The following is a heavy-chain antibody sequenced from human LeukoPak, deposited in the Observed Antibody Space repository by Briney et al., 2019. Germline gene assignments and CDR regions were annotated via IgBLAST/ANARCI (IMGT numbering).Heavy chain of an antibody. CDR1: GFTFSRSA. Sequence: GGSLRLSCAASGFTFSRSAMTWVRQGPGTGLEFVASIIYSGGATYYADSVKGRFTISRDNSKNTLYLQMNSLRAEDTALYYCAKDGLYYDGSEHVYYFDSWGQGTQVTVSS. CDR2: IIYSGGAT. CDR3: AKDGLYYDGSEHVYYFDS. J-gene: IGHJ4*02. V-gene: IGHV3-23*01. D-gene: IGHD3-22*01.